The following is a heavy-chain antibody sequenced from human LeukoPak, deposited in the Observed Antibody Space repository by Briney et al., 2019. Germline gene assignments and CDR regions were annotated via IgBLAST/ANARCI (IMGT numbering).Heavy chain of an antibody. CDR1: GYTFTSYD. Sequence: ASVKVSFKASGYTFTSYDISWVRQAPGQGLEWMGWISAYNGNTNYAQKLQGRVTMTTDTSTSTAYMELRSLRSDDTAVYYCARGRYCSGGSCYYGYYYGTDVWGQGTTVTVSS. CDR3: ARGRYCSGGSCYYGYYYGTDV. CDR2: ISAYNGNT. J-gene: IGHJ6*02. D-gene: IGHD2-15*01. V-gene: IGHV1-18*01.